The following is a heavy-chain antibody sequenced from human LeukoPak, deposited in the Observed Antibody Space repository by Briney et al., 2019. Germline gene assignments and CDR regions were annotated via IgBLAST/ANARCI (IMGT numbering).Heavy chain of an antibody. J-gene: IGHJ4*02. D-gene: IGHD6-13*01. V-gene: IGHV1-2*02. CDR3: ARDLSVSSSWPGEPDY. CDR2: INPNSGGT. Sequence: GASVKVSCKASGYTFTGYYMHWVRQAPGQGLEWMGWINPNSGGTNYAQKLQGRVTMTRDTSISTAYMELSRLRSDDTAVYYCARDLSVSSSWPGEPDYWGQGTLVTVSS. CDR1: GYTFTGYY.